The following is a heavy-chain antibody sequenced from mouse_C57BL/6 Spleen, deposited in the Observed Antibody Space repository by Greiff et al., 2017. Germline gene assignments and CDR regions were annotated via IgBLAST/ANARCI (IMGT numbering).Heavy chain of an antibody. CDR2: IYPGSGST. Sequence: QVQLQQPGAELVKPGASVKMSCKASGYTFTSYWITWVKQRPGQGLEWIGDIYPGSGSTNYNEKFKSKATLTVDTSSSTAYMQLSSLTSEDSAVYDCACYGSSYWDAMDYWGKGTSVTVSS. CDR3: ACYGSSYWDAMDY. CDR1: GYTFTSYW. D-gene: IGHD1-1*01. V-gene: IGHV1-55*01. J-gene: IGHJ4*01.